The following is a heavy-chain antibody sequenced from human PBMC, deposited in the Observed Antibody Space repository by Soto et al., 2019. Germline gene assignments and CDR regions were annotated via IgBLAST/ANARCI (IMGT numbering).Heavy chain of an antibody. V-gene: IGHV1-69*12. J-gene: IGHJ6*02. CDR2: IIPILGTA. CDR1: GGTFSTYA. CDR3: ARDRPRENYGGNYYYHMDV. D-gene: IGHD4-17*01. Sequence: QVQLVQSGAEVKKPGSSVKVACKASGGTFSTYAISWVRQAPGQGLEWMGGIIPILGTAYYAQKFQGRVTITADESTTTVYMGLSSLRSEDTAVYYCARDRPRENYGGNYYYHMDVWGQGTTVTVSS.